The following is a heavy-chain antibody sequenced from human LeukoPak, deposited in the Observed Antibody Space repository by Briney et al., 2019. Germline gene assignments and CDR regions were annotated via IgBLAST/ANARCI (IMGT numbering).Heavy chain of an antibody. CDR2: IYYSGST. CDR1: GGSISSSSYY. V-gene: IGHV4-39*02. CDR3: AREDYYDSSGYYKNKEYFQH. D-gene: IGHD3-22*01. Sequence: SETLSLTCTVSGGSISSSSYYWGWIRQPPGKGLEWIGSIYYSGSTYYNPSLKSRVTISVDTSKNQFSLKLSSVTAADTAVYYCAREDYYDSSGYYKNKEYFQHWGQGTLVTVSS. J-gene: IGHJ1*01.